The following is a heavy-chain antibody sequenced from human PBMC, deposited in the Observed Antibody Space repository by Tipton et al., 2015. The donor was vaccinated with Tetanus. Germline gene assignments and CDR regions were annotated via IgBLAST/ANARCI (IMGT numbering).Heavy chain of an antibody. J-gene: IGHJ5*02. CDR3: ARGASVVPNWFDP. CDR1: GGSFSGYY. Sequence: LSLTCAVYGGSFSGYYWSWIRQPPGKGLEWIGEINHSGSTNYNPSLKSRVTISVDTSKNQLSLKLSSVTAADTAVYYCARGASVVPNWFDPWGQGTLVTVSS. D-gene: IGHD2-15*01. CDR2: INHSGST. V-gene: IGHV4-34*01.